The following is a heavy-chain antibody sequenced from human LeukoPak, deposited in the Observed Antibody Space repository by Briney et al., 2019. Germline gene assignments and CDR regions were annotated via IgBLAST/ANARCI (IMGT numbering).Heavy chain of an antibody. J-gene: IGHJ4*02. CDR3: ARYCGAASCYSGFDY. CDR1: GFTFGSYV. CDR2: ISGDGGT. V-gene: IGHV3-23*01. Sequence: GGSLRLSCAASGFTFGSYVMIWLRQAPGKGPEGVSAISGDGGTYYADSVKGRFTISRDNSKNTLYLQMNSLGGEDTALYYCARYCGAASCYSGFDYWGQGTLVTVAS. D-gene: IGHD2-15*01.